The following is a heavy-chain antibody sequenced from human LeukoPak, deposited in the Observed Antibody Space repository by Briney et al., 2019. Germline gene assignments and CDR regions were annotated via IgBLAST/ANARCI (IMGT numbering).Heavy chain of an antibody. Sequence: PSETLSPICTVSGVSISTGTHYWAWIRQPPGKGLEWIASMFYGGSTYYNASLRSRVSLSVDTSRNQFSLKLSSVTASDTAIFYCVRQGGWGGAASLIDFWGQATLVTVSS. CDR3: VRQGGWGGAASLIDF. CDR2: MFYGGST. D-gene: IGHD2-15*01. CDR1: GVSISTGTHY. J-gene: IGHJ4*02. V-gene: IGHV4-39*01.